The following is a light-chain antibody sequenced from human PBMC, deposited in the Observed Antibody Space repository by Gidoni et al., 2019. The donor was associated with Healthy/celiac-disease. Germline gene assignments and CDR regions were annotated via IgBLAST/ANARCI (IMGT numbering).Light chain of an antibody. Sequence: DIQMTQSPSSLSASVGDIVTITCRASQGISNYLAWYQQKPGKVPKLLIYAASTLQSGVPSRFSGSGSGTDFTLTISSLQPEDVATYYCQKYNSAPRRTFGQGTKVEIK. J-gene: IGKJ1*01. V-gene: IGKV1-27*01. CDR2: AAS. CDR3: QKYNSAPRRT. CDR1: QGISNY.